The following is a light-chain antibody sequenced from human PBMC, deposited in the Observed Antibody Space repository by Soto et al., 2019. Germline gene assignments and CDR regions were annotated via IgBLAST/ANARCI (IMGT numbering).Light chain of an antibody. CDR3: QQSYSAPGYT. V-gene: IGKV1-39*01. CDR2: AAS. Sequence: DIQMTQSPSSLSASVGDRVTITCRASQTINNYLNWYQQKPGKAPKLLIYAASNLQSGVPSRFSGSGSGTDFTLTISSLQPEDFATYYCQQSYSAPGYTFGQGTRLDIK. J-gene: IGKJ2*01. CDR1: QTINNY.